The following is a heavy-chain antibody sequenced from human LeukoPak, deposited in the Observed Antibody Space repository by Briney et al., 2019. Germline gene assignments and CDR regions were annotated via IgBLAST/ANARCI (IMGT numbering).Heavy chain of an antibody. J-gene: IGHJ6*04. CDR3: AELGITMIGGV. D-gene: IGHD3-10*02. CDR2: ISWNSGSI. CDR1: GFTFSDYW. Sequence: GGSLRLSCAASGFTFSDYWMHWVRQAPGKGLEWVSGISWNSGSIGYADSVEGRFTISRDNAKNSLYLQMNSLRAEDTAVYYCAELGITMIGGVWGKGTTVTISS. V-gene: IGHV3-9*01.